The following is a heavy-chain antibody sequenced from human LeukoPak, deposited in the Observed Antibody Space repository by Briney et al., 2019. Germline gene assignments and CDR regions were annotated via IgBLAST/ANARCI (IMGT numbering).Heavy chain of an antibody. CDR1: GFTFGDYA. D-gene: IGHD6-13*01. J-gene: IGHJ4*02. V-gene: IGHV3-49*04. CDR3: TRYEYSSSWSTQGNSEDWVDY. CDR2: IRSKAYGGTT. Sequence: PGGSLRLSCTASGFTFGDYAMSWVRQAPGKGLEWVGFIRSKAYGGTTEYAASVKGRFTISRDDSKSIAYLQMNSLKTEDTAVYYCTRYEYSSSWSTQGNSEDWVDYWGQGTLVTVSS.